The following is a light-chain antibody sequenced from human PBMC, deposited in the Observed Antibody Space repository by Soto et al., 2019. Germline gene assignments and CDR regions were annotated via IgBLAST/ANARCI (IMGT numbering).Light chain of an antibody. CDR2: GNS. V-gene: IGLV1-40*01. CDR1: SSNIGAGFD. J-gene: IGLJ1*01. CDR3: SSYTSNNFYV. Sequence: QSVLTQPPSVSGAPGQRVTISCTGSSSNIGAGFDVHWYHQIAGTAPKLLIYGNSNRPSGVPDRFSGSKSGTSASLTISRLQPEDEADYYCSSYTSNNFYVFGTGTKLTVL.